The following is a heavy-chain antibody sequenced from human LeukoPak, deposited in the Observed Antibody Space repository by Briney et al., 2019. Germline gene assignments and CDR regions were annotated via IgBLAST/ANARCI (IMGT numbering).Heavy chain of an antibody. J-gene: IGHJ4*02. D-gene: IGHD3-3*01. CDR2: IYTSGST. V-gene: IGHV4-4*07. Sequence: SETLSLTCTVSGGSISSYYWSWIRQPAGKGLEWIGRIYTSGSTNYNPSLKSRVTMSVDTSKNQFSLKLSSVTAADTAVYYCARESYDFWSGYSYFDYWGQGTLVTVSS. CDR3: ARESYDFWSGYSYFDY. CDR1: GGSISSYY.